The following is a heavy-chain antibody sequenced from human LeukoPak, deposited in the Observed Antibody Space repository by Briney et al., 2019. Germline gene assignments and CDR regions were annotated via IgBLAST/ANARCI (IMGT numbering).Heavy chain of an antibody. CDR2: ISYDGSNK. CDR1: GFTFNSYA. J-gene: IGHJ3*02. Sequence: PGRSLRLSCAASGFTFNSYAIHWVRQAPGKGLEWVAVISYDGSNKYYADSVKGRFTISRDNAKNSLYLQMDSLRAEDTAVYYCARGGIITSYAFEIWGQGTMVTVSS. V-gene: IGHV3-30-3*01. CDR3: ARGGIITSYAFEI. D-gene: IGHD1-26*01.